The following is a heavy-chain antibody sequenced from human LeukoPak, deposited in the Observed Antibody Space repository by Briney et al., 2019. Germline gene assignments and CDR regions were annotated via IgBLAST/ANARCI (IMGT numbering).Heavy chain of an antibody. CDR2: TKSKTDGGTT. D-gene: IGHD3-10*01. CDR3: TTSYGVGSFDY. CDR1: GFTFSNAW. V-gene: IGHV3-15*01. Sequence: GGSLRLSCAASGFTFSNAWMSWVRQAPGKGLEWVGRTKSKTDGGTTDYAAPVKGRFTISRDDSKNTLYLQMNSLKTEDTAVYYCTTSYGVGSFDYWGQGTLVTVSS. J-gene: IGHJ4*02.